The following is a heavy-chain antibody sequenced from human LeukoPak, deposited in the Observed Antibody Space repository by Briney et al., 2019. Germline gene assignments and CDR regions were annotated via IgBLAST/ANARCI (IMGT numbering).Heavy chain of an antibody. CDR3: AKNRRMHIVVVTASTLDY. V-gene: IGHV3-30*18. J-gene: IGHJ4*02. Sequence: GGSLRLSCAASGFTFSSYGMHWVRQAPGKGLEWVAVISYDGSNKYYADSVKGRFTISRDNSKNTLYLQMNSLRAEDTAVYYCAKNRRMHIVVVTASTLDYWGQGTLVTVSS. CDR1: GFTFSSYG. D-gene: IGHD2-21*02. CDR2: ISYDGSNK.